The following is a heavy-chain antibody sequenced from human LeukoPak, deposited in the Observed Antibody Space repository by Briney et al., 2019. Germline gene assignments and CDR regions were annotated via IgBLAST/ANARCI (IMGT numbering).Heavy chain of an antibody. CDR3: ARLRCSSTSCYLSNSFDY. J-gene: IGHJ4*02. CDR1: GYSFTTYW. V-gene: IGHV5-51*01. Sequence: ESLKISCKGSGYSFTTYWIGWVRQMPGKGLEWMGIIYPGDSDTRYSPSFQGQVTISADKSISTAYLQWSSLKASDTTIYYCARLRCSSTSCYLSNSFDYWGQGTLVTVSS. D-gene: IGHD2-2*01. CDR2: IYPGDSDT.